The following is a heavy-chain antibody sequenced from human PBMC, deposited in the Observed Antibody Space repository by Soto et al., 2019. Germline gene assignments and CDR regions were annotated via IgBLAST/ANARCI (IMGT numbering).Heavy chain of an antibody. CDR3: ARDYFEYYYDSSGYGMDV. D-gene: IGHD3-22*01. V-gene: IGHV3-21*06. CDR1: GFTLSNYS. CDR2: ISSSSNYI. Sequence: PGGSLRLSCADYGFTLSNYSMNWVRQAPGKGLEWVSFISSSSNYIYYADSVKGRFTISRDNAKNSLYLQMSSLRAEDTAVYCCARDYFEYYYDSSGYGMDVWGQGTTVTVSS. J-gene: IGHJ6*02.